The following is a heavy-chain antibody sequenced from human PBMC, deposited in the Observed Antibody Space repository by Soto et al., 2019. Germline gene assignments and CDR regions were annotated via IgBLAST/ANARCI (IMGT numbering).Heavy chain of an antibody. CDR3: AASQDHYDILTGYRDPDYYYYVMDV. J-gene: IGHJ6*02. CDR2: IIPIFGTA. CDR1: GGTFSSYA. Sequence: SVKVSCKASGGTFSSYAISWVRQAPGQGLEWMGGIIPIFGTANYAQKFQGRVTITADKSTSTAYMELSSLRSEDTAVYYCAASQDHYDILTGYRDPDYYYYVMDVSGPGPTVTVFS. V-gene: IGHV1-69*06. D-gene: IGHD3-9*01.